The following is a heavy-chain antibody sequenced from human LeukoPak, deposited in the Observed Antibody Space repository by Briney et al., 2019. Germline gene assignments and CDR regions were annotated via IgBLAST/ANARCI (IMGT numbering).Heavy chain of an antibody. CDR1: GFTLTSYA. V-gene: IGHV3-23*01. J-gene: IGHJ4*02. D-gene: IGHD6-19*01. Sequence: PGGSLRLSCAASGFTLTSYAMTWVRQAPGKGLEWVSRISGSGGSKYYADSVKGRFTISRDDSKNTVYLQMNSLRAEDTAVYYCAKDVNTGYSSAPYYFDYWGQGTLVTVSS. CDR2: ISGSGGSK. CDR3: AKDVNTGYSSAPYYFDY.